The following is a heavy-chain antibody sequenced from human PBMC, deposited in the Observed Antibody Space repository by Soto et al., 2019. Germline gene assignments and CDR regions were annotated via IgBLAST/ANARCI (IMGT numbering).Heavy chain of an antibody. CDR2: ISFDGVNK. V-gene: IGHV3-30-3*01. Sequence: PGGSLRLSCAASGFNFSNYAIHWVRQTPGTGLEWLHVISFDGVNKYYIEPVRGRFTISRDISKHTLFLHMNSLRNEDTSLYYCARDQSWYNSNYVGPLYHYGMGVWGQGTTVTVSS. CDR3: ARDQSWYNSNYVGPLYHYGMGV. J-gene: IGHJ6*02. CDR1: GFNFSNYA. D-gene: IGHD1-7*01.